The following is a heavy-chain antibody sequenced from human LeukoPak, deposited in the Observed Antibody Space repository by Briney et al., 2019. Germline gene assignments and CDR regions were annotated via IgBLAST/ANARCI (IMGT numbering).Heavy chain of an antibody. J-gene: IGHJ4*02. CDR1: GFTFSNAW. Sequence: PGGSLRLSCAASGFTFSNAWMSWVRQAPGKGLEWVGRIKSKTDGGTTDYAAPVKGRFTISRDDSKNTLYLQMNSLKTEDTAVYYCTTAPSSSWYPVDYWGQGTLVTVSS. CDR2: IKSKTDGGTT. V-gene: IGHV3-15*01. D-gene: IGHD6-13*01. CDR3: TTAPSSSWYPVDY.